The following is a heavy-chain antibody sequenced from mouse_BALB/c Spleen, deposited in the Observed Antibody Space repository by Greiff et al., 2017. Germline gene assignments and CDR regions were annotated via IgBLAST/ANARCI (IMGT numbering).Heavy chain of an antibody. J-gene: IGHJ1*01. CDR1: GYAFSSYW. Sequence: SGAELVRPGSSVKISCKASGYAFSSYWMNWVKQRPGQGLEWIGQIYPGDGDTNYNGKFKGKATLTADKSSSTAYMQLSSLTSEDSAVYFCARSYDGQTGYFDVWGAGTTVTVSS. CDR2: IYPGDGDT. CDR3: ARSYDGQTGYFDV. D-gene: IGHD2-3*01. V-gene: IGHV1-80*01.